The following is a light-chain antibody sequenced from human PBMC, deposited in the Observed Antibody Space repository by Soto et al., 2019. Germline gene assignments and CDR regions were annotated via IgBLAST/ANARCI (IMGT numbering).Light chain of an antibody. CDR1: SSNIGSKT. V-gene: IGLV1-44*01. J-gene: IGLJ2*01. Sequence: QSVLTQPPSASGTPGQRVTISCSGSSSNIGSKTVNWYQQLPGTAPKLLIYSNNQRPSGVPDRFSGSKSGTSASLAISGLQSEDEAEYYCASWDDSLNGYVIFGGGTKVTVL. CDR3: ASWDDSLNGYVI. CDR2: SNN.